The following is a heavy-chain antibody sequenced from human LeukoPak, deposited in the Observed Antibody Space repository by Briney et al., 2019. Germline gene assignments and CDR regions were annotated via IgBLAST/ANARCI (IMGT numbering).Heavy chain of an antibody. CDR3: ARLVGDSSGYTLGFDY. D-gene: IGHD3-22*01. V-gene: IGHV5-51*01. Sequence: PGESLKISCKVSGYSFTTYWIGWVRQMPETGLEWMGIIYPGDSDTRYSPSFQGQVTISADKSISTAYLQWSSLKPSDTAMYYCARLVGDSSGYTLGFDYWGQGTLVTVSS. J-gene: IGHJ4*02. CDR2: IYPGDSDT. CDR1: GYSFTTYW.